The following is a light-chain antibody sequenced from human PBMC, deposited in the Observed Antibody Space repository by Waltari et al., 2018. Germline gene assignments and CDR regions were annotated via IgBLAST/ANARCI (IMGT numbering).Light chain of an antibody. Sequence: QSALPPPASVSVSPGHSVIIACSGSRSDIGSYSLVSWYQHHPGKAPKLMIYEVTKRPSGVSVRFSGSKSGNTAYLTISGLQADDEAHYHCCSYAGSSTFEIFGGGTKVTVL. CDR2: EVT. CDR1: RSDIGSYSL. CDR3: CSYAGSSTFEI. J-gene: IGLJ2*01. V-gene: IGLV2-23*02.